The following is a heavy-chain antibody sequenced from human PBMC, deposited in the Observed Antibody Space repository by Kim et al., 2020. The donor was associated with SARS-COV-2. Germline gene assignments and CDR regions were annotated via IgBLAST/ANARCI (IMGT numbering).Heavy chain of an antibody. J-gene: IGHJ6*02. Sequence: SETLSLTCTVSGGSISSYYWSWIRQPPGKGLEWIGYIYYSGSTNYNTSLKSRVTISVDTSKNQFSLKLSSVTAADTAVYYCARGRFYCSSTSCYLDYYYYYGMDVWGQGTTVTVSS. CDR2: IYYSGST. CDR3: ARGRFYCSSTSCYLDYYYYYGMDV. CDR1: GGSISSYY. D-gene: IGHD2-2*01. V-gene: IGHV4-59*13.